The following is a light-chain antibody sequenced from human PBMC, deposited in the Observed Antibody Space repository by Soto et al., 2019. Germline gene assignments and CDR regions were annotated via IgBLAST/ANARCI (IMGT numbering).Light chain of an antibody. CDR2: GGS. CDR3: QQYNNWPRT. J-gene: IGKJ1*01. Sequence: DILLTQSPCTLSLSPGEIATLSCRASQSVSSNHLAWYQQKPGQAPRLLIYGGSSRATGIPVRFSGSGSETDFTLSISRLEFEDFAVYYCQQYNNWPRTFGQGTKVDIK. V-gene: IGKV3-20*01. CDR1: QSVSSNH.